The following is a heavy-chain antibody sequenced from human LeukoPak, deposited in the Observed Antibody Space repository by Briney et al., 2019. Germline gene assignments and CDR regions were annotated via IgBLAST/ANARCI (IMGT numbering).Heavy chain of an antibody. Sequence: ASVKVSCKASGYTFTGYYMHWVRQAPGQGLEWMGWINPNSGGTNYAQKFQGRVTMTRDTSISTAYMELSSLRSEDTAVYYCARSTAAGYYYYYMDVWGKGTTVTISS. CDR3: ARSTAAGYYYYYMDV. V-gene: IGHV1-2*02. J-gene: IGHJ6*03. CDR1: GYTFTGYY. D-gene: IGHD6-13*01. CDR2: INPNSGGT.